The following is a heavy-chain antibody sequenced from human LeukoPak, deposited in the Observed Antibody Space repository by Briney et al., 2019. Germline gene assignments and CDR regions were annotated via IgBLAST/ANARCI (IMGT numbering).Heavy chain of an antibody. CDR3: AGYCSTTSCYSSPNWFDP. J-gene: IGHJ5*02. CDR1: GFTLSGYG. CDR2: ISHTGDRT. Sequence: PGGSLRLSCAASGFTLSGYGMNWVRQAPGTGLEWVSAISHTGDRTYYADSVKGRLTISRDNSKNTLYLQMNRLRVEDTAVYYCAGYCSTTSCYSSPNWFDPWGQGTLVTVSS. V-gene: IGHV3-23*01. D-gene: IGHD2-2*01.